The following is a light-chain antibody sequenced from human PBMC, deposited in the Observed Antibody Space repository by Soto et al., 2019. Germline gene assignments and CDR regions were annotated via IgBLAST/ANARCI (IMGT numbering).Light chain of an antibody. CDR1: TSDVGGYNY. CDR3: SSYTSSSTSV. V-gene: IGLV2-14*01. J-gene: IGLJ1*01. CDR2: EVS. Sequence: QSVLTQPASVAGFPGQSVTISCTGTTSDVGGYNYVSWYQHHPGNAPKLIIYEVSSRSSGVSNRFSGSKSGNTASLIISGLQTEGEADYYCSSYTSSSTSVFGTGTKVTVL.